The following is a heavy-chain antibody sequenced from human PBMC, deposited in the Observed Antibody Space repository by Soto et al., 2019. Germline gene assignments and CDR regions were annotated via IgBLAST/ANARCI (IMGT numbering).Heavy chain of an antibody. CDR2: LWYDGSNK. D-gene: IGHD2-15*01. J-gene: IGHJ5*02. V-gene: IGHV3-33*01. CDR3: ARDGSPPYCSGGSCYPTYNWFDP. Sequence: GGSLRLSCAASGFTFSSYGMHWVRQAPGKGLEWVAVLWYDGSNKYYADSVKGRFTISRDNSKNTLYLQMNSLRAEDTAVYYCARDGSPPYCSGGSCYPTYNWFDPWGQGTLVTVSS. CDR1: GFTFSSYG.